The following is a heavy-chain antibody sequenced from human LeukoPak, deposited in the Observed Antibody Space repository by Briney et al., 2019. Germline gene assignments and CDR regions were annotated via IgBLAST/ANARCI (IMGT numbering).Heavy chain of an antibody. V-gene: IGHV4-34*01. CDR1: GGSFSGYY. CDR3: ARLRFLEWLLFDY. J-gene: IGHJ4*02. Sequence: SETLSLTCAVYGGSFSGYYWSWIRQPPGKGLEWIGEVNHSGSTYYNPSLKSRVTISVDTSKNQFSLKLSSVTAADTAVYYCARLRFLEWLLFDYWGQGTLVTVSS. D-gene: IGHD3-3*01. CDR2: VNHSGST.